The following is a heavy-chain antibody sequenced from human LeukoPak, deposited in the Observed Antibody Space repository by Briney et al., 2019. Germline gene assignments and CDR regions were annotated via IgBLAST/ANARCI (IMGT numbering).Heavy chain of an antibody. CDR1: GFTFSSYA. V-gene: IGHV3-30-3*01. CDR2: ISYDGSNK. CDR3: ARDGLRRELLDY. J-gene: IGHJ4*02. Sequence: GRSLRLSCAASGFTFSSYAMHWVRQAPGKGLEWVAVISYDGSNKYYADSVKGRFTISRDNSKNTLYLQMNSLRAEDTAVYYCARDGLRRELLDYWGQGTLVTVSS. D-gene: IGHD1-26*01.